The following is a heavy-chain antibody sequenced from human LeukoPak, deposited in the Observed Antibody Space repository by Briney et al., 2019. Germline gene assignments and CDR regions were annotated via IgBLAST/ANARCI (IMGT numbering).Heavy chain of an antibody. V-gene: IGHV3-21*01. J-gene: IGHJ3*02. CDR2: ISSSSSYI. D-gene: IGHD1-26*01. CDR1: GFTFSSYS. Sequence: PGGSLRLSCAASGFTFSSYSMNWVRQAPGKGLEWVSSISSSSSYIYYADSVKGRFTISRDNAKNSLYLQMNSLRPEDTAVYYCARRSGSYLSHAFDIWGQGTMVTVSS. CDR3: ARRSGSYLSHAFDI.